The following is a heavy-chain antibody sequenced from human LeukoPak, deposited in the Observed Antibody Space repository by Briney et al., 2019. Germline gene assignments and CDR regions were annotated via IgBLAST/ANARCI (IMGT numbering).Heavy chain of an antibody. J-gene: IGHJ3*02. CDR1: GFTFSSYG. Sequence: TGGSLRLSCAASGFTFSSYGMHWVRQAPGKGLEWVAVISYDGSNKYYADSVKGRFTISRDNSKNTLYLQMNSLRAEDTAVYYCAKESFDSSGYYPLFDSWGQGTMVTVSS. CDR3: AKESFDSSGYYPLFDS. CDR2: ISYDGSNK. V-gene: IGHV3-30*18. D-gene: IGHD3-22*01.